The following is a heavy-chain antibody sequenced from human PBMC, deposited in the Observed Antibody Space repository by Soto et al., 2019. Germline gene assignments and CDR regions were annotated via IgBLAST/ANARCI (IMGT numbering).Heavy chain of an antibody. D-gene: IGHD1-26*01. CDR3: ARRSWGYYYYGMDV. J-gene: IGHJ6*02. CDR1: GFTVSSNY. Sequence: GGSLRLSCAASGFTVSSNYMSWVRQAPGKGLEWVSVIYSGGSTYYADSVKGRFTISRHNSKNTLYLQMNSLRAEDTAVYYCARRSWGYYYYGMDVWGQGTTVTVSS. V-gene: IGHV3-53*04. CDR2: IYSGGST.